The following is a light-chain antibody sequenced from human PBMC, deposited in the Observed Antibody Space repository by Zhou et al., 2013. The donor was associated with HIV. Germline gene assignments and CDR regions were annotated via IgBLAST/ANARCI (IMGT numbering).Light chain of an antibody. CDR1: EPVRRW. CDR3: QKXNSALA. J-gene: IGKJ4*01. V-gene: IGKV1-5*01. CDR2: QAS. Sequence: DIRMTQSPSMLYASVGDRVTFTCRASEPVRRWVAWYQQKPGKAPRLLIYQASNLQHGVASRFSGSGSETDFTLTISSLQPEDVATYYCQKXNSALAFGGGTKVEIK.